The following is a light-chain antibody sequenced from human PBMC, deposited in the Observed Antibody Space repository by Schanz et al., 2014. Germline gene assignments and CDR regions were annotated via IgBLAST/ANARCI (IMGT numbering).Light chain of an antibody. V-gene: IGLV2-8*01. CDR2: DVT. Sequence: QSVLTQPPSASGSPGQSVTISCTGTSSDIGRYNYVSWYKHHPGKAPKLLIYDVTKRPSGVPDRFSGSKSGNTASLTVSGLQAEDEADYYCSSNGGVNIYVFGTGTKLTVL. CDR3: SSNGGVNIYV. CDR1: SSDIGRYNY. J-gene: IGLJ1*01.